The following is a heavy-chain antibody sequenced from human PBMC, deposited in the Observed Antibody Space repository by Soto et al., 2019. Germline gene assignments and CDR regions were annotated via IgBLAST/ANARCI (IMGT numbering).Heavy chain of an antibody. J-gene: IGHJ5*02. V-gene: IGHV4-30-2*01. Sequence: QLQLQESDSGLVKPSQTLSLTCTVSDDSISSGGHSWSWIRQPPGKGLEWIGYIYHTGSTHYNPSLNTRVTISLDTSKNPFSLRLTSVTAADPAVYYCARGPWNYGDHWFDPWGQGTLVTVSS. CDR2: IYHTGST. CDR3: ARGPWNYGDHWFDP. D-gene: IGHD1-7*01. CDR1: DDSISSGGHS.